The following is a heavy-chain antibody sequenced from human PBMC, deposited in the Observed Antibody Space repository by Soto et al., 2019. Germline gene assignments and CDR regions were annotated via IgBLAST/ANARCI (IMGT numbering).Heavy chain of an antibody. D-gene: IGHD3-22*01. CDR2: ISRYGDFT. CDR3: AKDRYLDHDSRGYLFDN. J-gene: IGHJ4*02. V-gene: IGHV3-23*01. Sequence: GGSLRLSCAASGFTFNIDATTWVRPAPGKGLEWVSAISRYGDFTYYADSVEGRFTISRDNSKNTLYLQMNSLRAEDTAVYYCAKDRYLDHDSRGYLFDNWGQGTLVTVSS. CDR1: GFTFNIDA.